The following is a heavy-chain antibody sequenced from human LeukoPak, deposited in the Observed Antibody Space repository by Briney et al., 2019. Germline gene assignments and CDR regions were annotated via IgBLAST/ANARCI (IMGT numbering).Heavy chain of an antibody. V-gene: IGHV3-30*04. Sequence: GGSLRLSCAASGFTFSSYAMHWVRQAPGKGLEWVAVISYEGSNKYYADSVKGRFTISRDNSKNTLYLQMNSLRAEDTAMYYCAKDKRWCSGGSCYGMDVWGQGTTVTVSS. CDR1: GFTFSSYA. D-gene: IGHD2-15*01. J-gene: IGHJ6*02. CDR3: AKDKRWCSGGSCYGMDV. CDR2: ISYEGSNK.